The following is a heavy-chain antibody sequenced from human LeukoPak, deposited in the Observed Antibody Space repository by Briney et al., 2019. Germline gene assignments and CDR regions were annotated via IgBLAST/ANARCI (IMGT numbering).Heavy chain of an antibody. J-gene: IGHJ3*02. CDR3: ARDPIMITFGGDAFDI. CDR2: INPNSGGT. V-gene: IGHV1-2*02. Sequence: ASVKVSCEASGYTFTGYYMHWVRQAPGQGLEWMGWINPNSGGTNYAQKFQGRVTMTRDTSISTAYMELSRLRSDDTAVYYCARDPIMITFGGDAFDIWGQGTMVTVSS. CDR1: GYTFTGYY. D-gene: IGHD3-16*01.